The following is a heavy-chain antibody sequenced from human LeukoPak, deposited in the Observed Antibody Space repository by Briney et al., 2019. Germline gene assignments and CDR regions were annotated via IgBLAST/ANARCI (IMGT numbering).Heavy chain of an antibody. CDR1: GFTFDDYA. V-gene: IGHV3-9*01. Sequence: PGGSLRLSCAASGFTFDDYAMHWVRQAPGKGLEWVSGISWNSGSIGYADSMKGRFTISRDNAKNSLYLQMNSLRAEDTALYYCAKDPFGRGIFDYWGQGTLVTVSS. J-gene: IGHJ4*02. CDR3: AKDPFGRGIFDY. CDR2: ISWNSGSI. D-gene: IGHD3-10*01.